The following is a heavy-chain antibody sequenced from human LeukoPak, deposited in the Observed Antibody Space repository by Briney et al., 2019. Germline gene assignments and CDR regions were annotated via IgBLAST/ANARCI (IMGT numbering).Heavy chain of an antibody. J-gene: IGHJ4*02. V-gene: IGHV3-21*01. CDR3: ARLAVAGTDFDY. CDR2: ISSSSSYI. Sequence: PGGSLRLSCAASGFTFSSYSMNWVRQAPGKGLEWVSSISSSSSYIYYADSVKGRFTISRDNAKNSLYLQMNGLRAEDTAVYYCARLAVAGTDFDYWGQGTLVTVSS. D-gene: IGHD6-19*01. CDR1: GFTFSSYS.